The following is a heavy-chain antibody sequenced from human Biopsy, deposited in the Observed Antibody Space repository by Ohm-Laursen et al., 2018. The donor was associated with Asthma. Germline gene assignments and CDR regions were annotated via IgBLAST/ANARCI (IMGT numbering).Heavy chain of an antibody. CDR3: ARDVMEWYLPAFDF. D-gene: IGHD3-3*01. Sequence: SLRLSCAAAGFTFRSYDMHWVRQAPGKGLEWVAVGGSYYDGGLKYYADSVNGRFTVSRDDSKNTLYLQMNSLRPDDTAVYYCARDVMEWYLPAFDFWGQGTLVTVSS. V-gene: IGHV3-30-3*01. CDR1: GFTFRSYD. J-gene: IGHJ4*02. CDR2: GGSYYDGGLK.